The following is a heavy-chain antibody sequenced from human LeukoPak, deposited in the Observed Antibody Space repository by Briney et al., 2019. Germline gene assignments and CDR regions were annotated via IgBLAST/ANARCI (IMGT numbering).Heavy chain of an antibody. J-gene: IGHJ3*02. CDR1: GYTFTDYY. D-gene: IGHD3-22*01. Sequence: ASVKVSCKASGYTFTDYYIHWVRQAPGQGLEWMGWINPNSGGTNYQGRVTMTRDTSISTLYMELSRLRSEDTAVYYCVTMIVVARGAFDIWGQGTMVTVSS. CDR3: VTMIVVARGAFDI. V-gene: IGHV1-2*02. CDR2: INPNSGGT.